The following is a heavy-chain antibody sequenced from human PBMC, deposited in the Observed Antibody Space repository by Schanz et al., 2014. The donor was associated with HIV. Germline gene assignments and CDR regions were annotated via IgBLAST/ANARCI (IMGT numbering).Heavy chain of an antibody. J-gene: IGHJ4*02. CDR1: GFTVSSSH. V-gene: IGHV3-53*01. CDR3: ARGLGY. Sequence: EVQLVESGGGLIQPGGSLRLSCAASGFTVSSSHMSWVRQAPGKGLEWVSIIHSGGSTYYADSVKGRFTISRDSSKNTLFPQMNSLRAEDTAVYYCARGLGYWGQGTLVTVSS. CDR2: IHSGGST.